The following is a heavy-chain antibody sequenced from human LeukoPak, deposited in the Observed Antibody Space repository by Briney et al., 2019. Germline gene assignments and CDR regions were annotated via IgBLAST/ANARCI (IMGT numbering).Heavy chain of an antibody. J-gene: IGHJ4*02. Sequence: GGSLRLSCAASGFTFSAYWMHWVRQAPGEGLVWVGRINDVGSDSTYVDSVKGRFTISRDNAKNSLYLQMNSLRAEDTAVYYCARDQYYYDSSGYPPGYWGQGTLVTVSS. CDR3: ARDQYYYDSSGYPPGY. CDR2: INDVGSDS. D-gene: IGHD3-22*01. CDR1: GFTFSAYW. V-gene: IGHV3-74*01.